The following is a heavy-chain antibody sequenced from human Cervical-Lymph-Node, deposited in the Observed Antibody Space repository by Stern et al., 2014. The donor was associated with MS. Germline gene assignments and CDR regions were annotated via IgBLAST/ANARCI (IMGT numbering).Heavy chain of an antibody. D-gene: IGHD3-16*02. CDR1: GVTSGDYA. J-gene: IGHJ4*02. V-gene: IGHV3-9*02. CDR3: AKDLFRMTTFGGVIAD. CDR2: ISWNSIGI. Sequence: EVQLVQSGGGLVQPGRSLRLSCEASGVTSGDYAMHWVRQAPGKGLEWVSGISWNSIGIAYADSVKGRFTISRDNAKKSLYLQMNSLRVEDTALYYCAKDLFRMTTFGGVIADWGQGTLVTVSS.